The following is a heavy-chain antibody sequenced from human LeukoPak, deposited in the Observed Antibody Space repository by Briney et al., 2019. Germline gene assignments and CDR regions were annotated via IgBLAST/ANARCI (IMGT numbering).Heavy chain of an antibody. CDR3: ARGDIVVVVAATPKGGSRYNWFDP. J-gene: IGHJ5*02. V-gene: IGHV1-69*01. CDR2: IIPIFGTA. D-gene: IGHD2-15*01. Sequence: SVKVSCKASGGTFSSYAISWVRQAPGQGLEWMGGIIPIFGTANYAQKFQGRVTITADESTGTAYMELSSLRSEDTAVYYCARGDIVVVVAATPKGGSRYNWFDPWGQGTLVTVSS. CDR1: GGTFSSYA.